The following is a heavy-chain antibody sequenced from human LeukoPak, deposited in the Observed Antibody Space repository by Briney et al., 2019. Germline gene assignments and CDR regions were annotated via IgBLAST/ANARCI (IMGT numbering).Heavy chain of an antibody. J-gene: IGHJ4*02. Sequence: GGSLRLSCAASGFTFSTYWMSWVRQAPGKGLDWLANIKQDGSEKYYLDSVKGRFTISRDNAKNSLYLQTNSLRAEDTAVYFCTREAAAGIDYWGQGTLVTVSS. V-gene: IGHV3-7*01. CDR3: TREAAAGIDY. CDR2: IKQDGSEK. CDR1: GFTFSTYW. D-gene: IGHD6-13*01.